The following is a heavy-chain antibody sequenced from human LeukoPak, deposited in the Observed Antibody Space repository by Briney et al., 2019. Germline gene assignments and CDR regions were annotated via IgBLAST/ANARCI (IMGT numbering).Heavy chain of an antibody. CDR3: ARDGSGAFDI. CDR2: IWYDGSNK. J-gene: IGHJ3*02. CDR1: GFTFSSYA. Sequence: GGSLRLSCAASGFTFSSYAMSWVRQAPGKGLEWVAVIWYDGSNKYHADSVKGRFTISRDNSKNTLYLQMNSLRAEDTAVYYCARDGSGAFDIWGQGTMVTVSS. V-gene: IGHV3-33*08.